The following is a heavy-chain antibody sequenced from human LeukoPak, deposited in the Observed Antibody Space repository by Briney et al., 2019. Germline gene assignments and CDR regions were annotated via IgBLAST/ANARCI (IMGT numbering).Heavy chain of an antibody. CDR1: GFTFSSYG. Sequence: VGSLRLSCAASGFTFSSYGMHWVRQAPGKGLEWVAFIRYDGSNKYYADSVKGRFTISRDNSKNTLYLQMNSLRAGDTAVYYCAKYGSGIGPFGYWGQGTLVTVSS. D-gene: IGHD3-10*01. CDR2: IRYDGSNK. J-gene: IGHJ4*02. CDR3: AKYGSGIGPFGY. V-gene: IGHV3-30*02.